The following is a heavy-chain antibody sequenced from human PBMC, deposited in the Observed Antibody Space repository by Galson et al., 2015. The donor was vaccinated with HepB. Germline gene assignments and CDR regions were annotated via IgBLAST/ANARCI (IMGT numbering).Heavy chain of an antibody. D-gene: IGHD2-2*01. CDR1: GFTFSSYA. CDR2: ISYDGSNK. V-gene: IGHV3-30-3*01. Sequence: SLRLSCAASGFTFSSYAMHWVRQAPGKGLEWVAVISYDGSNKYYADSVKGRFTISRDNSKNTLYLQMNSLRAEDTAVYYCARSIARYCSSTSCYLFDYWGQGTLVTVSS. J-gene: IGHJ4*02. CDR3: ARSIARYCSSTSCYLFDY.